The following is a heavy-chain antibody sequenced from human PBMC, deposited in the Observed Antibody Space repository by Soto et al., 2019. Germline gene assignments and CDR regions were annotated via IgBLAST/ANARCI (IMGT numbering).Heavy chain of an antibody. CDR1: GFTFSSYG. CDR3: ARDEGLGVNYYYYGMDV. Sequence: QVQLVESGGGVVQPGRSLRLSCAASGFTFSSYGMHWVRQAPGKGLEWVAVIWYDGSNKYYADSVKGRFTISRDNSKNMLYLQMNSLRDEDTAVYYCARDEGLGVNYYYYGMDVWGQGTTVTVSS. D-gene: IGHD3-10*01. V-gene: IGHV3-33*01. CDR2: IWYDGSNK. J-gene: IGHJ6*02.